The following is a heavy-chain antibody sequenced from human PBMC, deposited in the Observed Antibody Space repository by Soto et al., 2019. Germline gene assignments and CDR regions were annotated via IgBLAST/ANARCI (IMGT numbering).Heavy chain of an antibody. Sequence: EVQLVESGGGLVKPGGSLRLSCAASGFTFSSYSMNWVRQAPGKGLEWVSSISSSSYIYYADSVKGRLTISRDNAKNSLYLQMNSLRAEDTAVYYCARDWPPYYGSGSHQYNWFDPWGQGTLVTVSS. CDR2: ISSSSYI. D-gene: IGHD3-10*01. CDR3: ARDWPPYYGSGSHQYNWFDP. V-gene: IGHV3-21*01. J-gene: IGHJ5*02. CDR1: GFTFSSYS.